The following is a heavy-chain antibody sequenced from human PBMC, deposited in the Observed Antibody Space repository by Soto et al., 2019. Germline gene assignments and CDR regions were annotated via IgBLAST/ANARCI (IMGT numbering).Heavy chain of an antibody. J-gene: IGHJ6*03. D-gene: IGHD1-7*01. CDR2: ISSNGGSA. CDR3: AKAEQVSGADNWNYDDYYYYMDV. CDR1: GFTFSTYT. V-gene: IGHV3-64D*08. Sequence: PGGSLRLSCSASGFTFSTYTMHWVRQAPGKGLEYVSAISSNGGSALYADSVKGRFTISRDNSKNTLYLQMSSLRAEDTAVYYCAKAEQVSGADNWNYDDYYYYMDVWGKGTTVTVSS.